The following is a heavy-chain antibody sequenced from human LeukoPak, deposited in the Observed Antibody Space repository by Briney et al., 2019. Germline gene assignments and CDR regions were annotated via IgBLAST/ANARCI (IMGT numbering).Heavy chain of an antibody. J-gene: IGHJ6*03. CDR3: ARRLSGYSKYYYYYMDV. D-gene: IGHD5-18*01. Sequence: ASVKVSCKASGYTFTGYYMHWVRQAPGQGLEWMGWINPNSGGTNYAQKFQGRVTMTRDTSISTAYMELSRLRSDDTAVYYCARRLSGYSKYYYYYMDVWGKGTTVTISS. CDR2: INPNSGGT. V-gene: IGHV1-2*02. CDR1: GYTFTGYY.